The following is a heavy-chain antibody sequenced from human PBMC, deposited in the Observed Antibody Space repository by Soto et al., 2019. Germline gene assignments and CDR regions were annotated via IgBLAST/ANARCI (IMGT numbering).Heavy chain of an antibody. Sequence: SETLSLTCTVSGGSISSGGYYWSWIRQHPGKGLEWIGYIYYSGSTYYNPSLKSRVTISVDTSKNQFSLKLSSVTAADTAVYYCARAALDYGDYVYYFDYWGQGTLVTVSS. V-gene: IGHV4-31*03. J-gene: IGHJ4*02. CDR3: ARAALDYGDYVYYFDY. D-gene: IGHD4-17*01. CDR2: IYYSGST. CDR1: GGSISSGGYY.